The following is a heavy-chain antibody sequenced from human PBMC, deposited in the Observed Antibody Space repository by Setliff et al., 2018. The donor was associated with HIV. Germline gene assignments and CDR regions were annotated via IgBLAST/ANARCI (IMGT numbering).Heavy chain of an antibody. J-gene: IGHJ4*02. V-gene: IGHV4-39*07. Sequence: SETLSLTCTVSGGSISSGSYYWSWIRQPPGKGLEWIGEINHSGSANYNPSLKSRVTISVDTSKNQFSLKLNSVTAADTAVYYCARGSYYDYVWGNYRYTGFDYWGQGTLVTVSS. CDR1: GGSISSGSYY. CDR2: INHSGSA. CDR3: ARGSYYDYVWGNYRYTGFDY. D-gene: IGHD3-16*02.